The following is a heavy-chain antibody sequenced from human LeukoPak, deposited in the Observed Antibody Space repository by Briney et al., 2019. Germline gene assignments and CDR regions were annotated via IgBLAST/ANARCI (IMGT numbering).Heavy chain of an antibody. CDR3: AKEREGFWSGYYRRAYYYYYYGMDV. CDR2: ISYDGSNK. Sequence: PGGSLRLSCAASGFTFSSYGMHWVRQAPGKGLEWVAVISYDGSNKYYADSVKGRFTISRDNSKNTLYLQMNSLRAEDTAVYYCAKEREGFWSGYYRRAYYYYYYGMDVWGQGTTVTVSS. CDR1: GFTFSSYG. D-gene: IGHD3-3*01. J-gene: IGHJ6*02. V-gene: IGHV3-30*18.